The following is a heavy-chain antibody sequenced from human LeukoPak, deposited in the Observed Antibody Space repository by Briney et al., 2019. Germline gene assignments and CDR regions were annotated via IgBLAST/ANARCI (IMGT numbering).Heavy chain of an antibody. V-gene: IGHV1-46*01. CDR3: ARAKDIVVLPFYYYYYGMDV. CDR2: INPNGGST. D-gene: IGHD2-2*01. J-gene: IGHJ6*02. CDR1: GYTFTNHG. Sequence: GASVKVSCKASGYTFTNHGITWVRQAPGQGLEWMGIINPNGGSTSYAQKFQGRVTMTRDTSTSTVYMELSSLRSEDTAVYYCARAKDIVVLPFYYYYYGMDVWGQGTTVTVSS.